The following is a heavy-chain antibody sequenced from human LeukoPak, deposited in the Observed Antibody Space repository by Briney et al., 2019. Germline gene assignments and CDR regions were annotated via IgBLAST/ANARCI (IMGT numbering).Heavy chain of an antibody. D-gene: IGHD2-15*01. V-gene: IGHV1-18*01. CDR2: ISADNGDT. Sequence: ASVKVSCKASGYTFTNYGISWVRQAPGQGLEWMGWISADNGDTNYAQNLQDRVTMTTDTSTSTVYMELRRLRSDDTAVYYCARDWDCSGGACRDCFDPWGQGTLVTVSS. CDR1: GYTFTNYG. CDR3: ARDWDCSGGACRDCFDP. J-gene: IGHJ5*02.